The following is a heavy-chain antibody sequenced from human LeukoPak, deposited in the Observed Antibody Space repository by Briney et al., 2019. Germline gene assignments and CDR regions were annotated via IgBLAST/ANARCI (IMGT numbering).Heavy chain of an antibody. CDR3: ARVSDQVDY. J-gene: IGHJ4*02. Sequence: PGGSLRLSCTASGFTFGDYAMSWFRQAPGKGLEWVSSISSSSSYIYYADSVKGRFTISRDNAKNSLYLQMNSLRAEDTAVYYCARVSDQVDYWGQGTLVTVSS. CDR1: GFTFGDYA. CDR2: ISSSSSYI. D-gene: IGHD3-10*01. V-gene: IGHV3-21*01.